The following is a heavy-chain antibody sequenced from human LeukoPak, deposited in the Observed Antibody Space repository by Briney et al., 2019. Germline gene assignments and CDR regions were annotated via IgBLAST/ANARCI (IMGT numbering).Heavy chain of an antibody. CDR3: ARDGTFDI. V-gene: IGHV1-2*02. CDR1: GYNSTGYS. CDR2: INPNSGDT. Sequence: ASVWDSCKASGYNSTGYSIHWLRQAPGQGFEWTVRINPNSGDTSAAKTLQGRVTMPRDTSINTDYMDLNRLTSDDTAVYYCARDGTFDIWGQGTMVTVSS. J-gene: IGHJ3*02.